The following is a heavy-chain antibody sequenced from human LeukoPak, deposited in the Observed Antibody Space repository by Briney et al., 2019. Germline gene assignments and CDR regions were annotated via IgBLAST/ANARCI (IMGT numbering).Heavy chain of an antibody. CDR3: AREGESGNRSGGFNWFDP. D-gene: IGHD4-23*01. Sequence: TASQTLSLTCAVSGDSISSGYDYWDWIRQPPGKGLDWLVCISTSGSTYYNPSLKGRSLISLDTSKNHLSLNLPSVTVADTAVYYCAREGESGNRSGGFNWFDPWGQGTLVTVSS. V-gene: IGHV4-30-4*01. J-gene: IGHJ5*02. CDR2: ISTSGST. CDR1: GDSISSGYDY.